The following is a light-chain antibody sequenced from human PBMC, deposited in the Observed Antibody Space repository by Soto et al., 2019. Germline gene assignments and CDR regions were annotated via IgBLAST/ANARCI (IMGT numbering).Light chain of an antibody. CDR1: ASDVGGYGN. J-gene: IGLJ2*01. Sequence: QSALTQPASVSGSPGQSIAISCTGTASDVGGYGNLSWYQQHPGRAPKLIIYDVNYRPSGVSDRFSASKSGNTASLTISGLQSEDEADYYCSSSSGRSYTVLLGGGTMLAVL. CDR3: SSSSGRSYTVL. V-gene: IGLV2-14*03. CDR2: DVN.